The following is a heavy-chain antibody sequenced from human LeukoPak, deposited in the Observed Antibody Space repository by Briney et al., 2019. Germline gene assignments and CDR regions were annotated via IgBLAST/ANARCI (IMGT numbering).Heavy chain of an antibody. CDR1: GGTFSSYA. D-gene: IGHD4-23*01. Sequence: ASVKVSCKASGGTFSSYAISWVRQAPGQGLEWMVGIIPIFGTANYAQKFQGRVTITTDESTSTAYMELSSLRSEDTAVYYCARALYGGNSAGAYFDYWGQGTLVTVSS. J-gene: IGHJ4*02. V-gene: IGHV1-69*05. CDR3: ARALYGGNSAGAYFDY. CDR2: IIPIFGTA.